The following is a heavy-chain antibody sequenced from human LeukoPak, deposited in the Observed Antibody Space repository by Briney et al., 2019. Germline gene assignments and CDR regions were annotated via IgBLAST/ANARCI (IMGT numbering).Heavy chain of an antibody. J-gene: IGHJ4*02. CDR2: TSGDGSTT. Sequence: GGSLRLSCEASGFTFNTYYMHWVRQAPGKGLVWVSRTSGDGSTTIYADSVKGRFTISRDNAKNSLYLQMNSLRADDTAVYYCVRVPYWGQGTLVTVSS. CDR3: VRVPY. CDR1: GFTFNTYY. V-gene: IGHV3-74*01.